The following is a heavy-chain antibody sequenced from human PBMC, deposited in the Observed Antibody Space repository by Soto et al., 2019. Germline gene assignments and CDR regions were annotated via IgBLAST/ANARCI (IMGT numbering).Heavy chain of an antibody. Sequence: ASVKVSCKASGYTFTGYYLHWVRQAPGQGLEWMGWINPNSGGTNYAQKFQGWVTMTRDTSISTAYMELSRLRSDDTAVYYCAITSGRLLGEDAFDIWGQGTMVTVSS. V-gene: IGHV1-2*04. J-gene: IGHJ3*02. CDR2: INPNSGGT. CDR1: GYTFTGYY. CDR3: AITSGRLLGEDAFDI. D-gene: IGHD3-10*01.